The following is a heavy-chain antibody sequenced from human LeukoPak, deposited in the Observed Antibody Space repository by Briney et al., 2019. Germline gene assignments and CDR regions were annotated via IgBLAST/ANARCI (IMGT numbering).Heavy chain of an antibody. CDR1: GDSISSYY. CDR3: AREGRQDYVYFDC. Sequence: SETLSLTCTVSGDSISSYYWSWIRQPPGKGLEWMGYINYSGNTNYNPSLKSRVIISVDTSKNQFSLRLTSVTAADTAVYYCAREGRQDYVYFDCWGQGTLVTVSS. J-gene: IGHJ4*02. D-gene: IGHD4-17*01. CDR2: INYSGNT. V-gene: IGHV4-59*01.